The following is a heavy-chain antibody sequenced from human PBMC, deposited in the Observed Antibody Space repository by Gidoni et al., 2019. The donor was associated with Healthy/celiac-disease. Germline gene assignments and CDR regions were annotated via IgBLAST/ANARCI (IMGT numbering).Heavy chain of an antibody. CDR2: INPNSGGT. CDR3: ARAPLDSYYYYYGMDV. Sequence: QVQLVQSGAEVKKPGASVKVSCKASGYTFTGYSMHWVRQAPGQGLEWMGWINPNSGGTNYAQKFQGWVTMTRDMSISTAYMELSRLRSDDTAVYYCARAPLDSYYYYYGMDVWGQGTTVTVSS. V-gene: IGHV1-2*04. CDR1: GYTFTGYS. D-gene: IGHD2-15*01. J-gene: IGHJ6*02.